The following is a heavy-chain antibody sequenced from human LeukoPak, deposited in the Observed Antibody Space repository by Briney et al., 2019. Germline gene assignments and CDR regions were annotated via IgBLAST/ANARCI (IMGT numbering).Heavy chain of an antibody. CDR2: IIPILGIA. D-gene: IGHD6-19*01. V-gene: IGHV1-69*04. Sequence: GASVKVSCKASRGTFSSYAISWVRQAPGQGLEWMGMIIPILGIANYAQKFQGRVTITADKSTSTAYMELSSLRSEDTAVYYCASILTPGVGAVASEVRGQGTTVTVSS. J-gene: IGHJ6*02. CDR3: ASILTPGVGAVASEV. CDR1: RGTFSSYA.